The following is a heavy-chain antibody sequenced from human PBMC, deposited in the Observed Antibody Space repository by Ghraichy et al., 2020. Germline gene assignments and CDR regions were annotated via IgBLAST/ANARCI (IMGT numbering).Heavy chain of an antibody. CDR2: INHSGST. J-gene: IGHJ2*01. D-gene: IGHD2-2*01. CDR3: ARVNHCSSTTCYVWDWYFDL. CDR1: GGSFSGYY. Sequence: SETLSLTCAVYGGSFSGYYWSWIRQPPGKGLEWIGEINHSGSTNYNPSLKSRVTISVDTSKNQFSLKLSSVTAADTAVYYCARVNHCSSTTCYVWDWYFDLWGRGTLVTVSS. V-gene: IGHV4-34*01.